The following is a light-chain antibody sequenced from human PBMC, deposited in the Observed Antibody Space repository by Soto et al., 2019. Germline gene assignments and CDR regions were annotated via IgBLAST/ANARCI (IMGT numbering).Light chain of an antibody. Sequence: DIPMTQSPSSLSATFGDRVTMTCRASQGIGIYLAWFQQRPGNTPKLLIYAASTLQSGVPSRFSGSGSGTDFTLTISSLQPEDVATYYCQKYNSAPLIFGGGTRVEIK. CDR1: QGIGIY. V-gene: IGKV1-27*01. J-gene: IGKJ4*01. CDR3: QKYNSAPLI. CDR2: AAS.